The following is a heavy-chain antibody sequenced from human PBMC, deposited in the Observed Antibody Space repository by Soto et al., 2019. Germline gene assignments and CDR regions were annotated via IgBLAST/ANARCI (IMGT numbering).Heavy chain of an antibody. CDR1: GFTVSINY. D-gene: IGHD3-3*01. CDR3: ARGVLXFGVVTHFDY. Sequence: GGSLRLSCAASGFTVSINYVSWVRQAPGKGLEWVSVIYSGGSTYYADSVKGRFTISSDNSQNTLYLQMNSLRAEDTAVYYCARGVLXFGVVTHFDYWGQGTPVTVSS. CDR2: IYSGGST. J-gene: IGHJ4*02. V-gene: IGHV3-53*01.